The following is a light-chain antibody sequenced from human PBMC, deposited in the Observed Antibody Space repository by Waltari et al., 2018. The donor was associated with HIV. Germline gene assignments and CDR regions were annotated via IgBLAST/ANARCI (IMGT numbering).Light chain of an antibody. Sequence: QSVLTQPPSVSGAPGQRVTISCTGSSSNIGAGYDVHWYQQLPGTAPKLLIYSNNQRPSGVPARFSGSRSGTSASLAISGLQSEDEADYYCAVWDDSLKGRVFGTGTKVTVL. CDR2: SNN. CDR1: SSNIGAGYD. CDR3: AVWDDSLKGRV. J-gene: IGLJ1*01. V-gene: IGLV1-40*01.